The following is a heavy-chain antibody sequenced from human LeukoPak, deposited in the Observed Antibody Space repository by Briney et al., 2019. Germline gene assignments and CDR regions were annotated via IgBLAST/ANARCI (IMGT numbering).Heavy chain of an antibody. CDR2: ISWNNNRM. D-gene: IGHD1-26*01. CDR1: RFSFYDYD. V-gene: IGHV3-9*01. CDR3: AKGGTSSGSWPYWKYMDL. J-gene: IGHJ6*03. Sequence: PGRSLRLSCAASRFSFYDYDMHWGRQVPGKGLEWVSGISWNNNRMAYVDSVKGRFTIPRDNATKSLYLQKGTLRGEDTGLYYSAKGGTSSGSWPYWKYMDLWGKGTTVTVSS.